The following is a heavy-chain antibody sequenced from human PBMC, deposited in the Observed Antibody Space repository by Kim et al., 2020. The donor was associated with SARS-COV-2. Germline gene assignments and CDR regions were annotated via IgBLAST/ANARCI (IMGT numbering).Heavy chain of an antibody. CDR1: GGTFSSYA. V-gene: IGHV1-69*13. D-gene: IGHD6-6*01. J-gene: IGHJ6*02. Sequence: SVKVSCKASGGTFSSYAISWVRQAPGQGLEWMGGIIPIFGTANYAQKFQGRVTITADESTSTAYMELSSLRSEDTAVYYCASPPYLAARGGVYYYGMDVWGQGTTVTVSS. CDR2: IIPIFGTA. CDR3: ASPPYLAARGGVYYYGMDV.